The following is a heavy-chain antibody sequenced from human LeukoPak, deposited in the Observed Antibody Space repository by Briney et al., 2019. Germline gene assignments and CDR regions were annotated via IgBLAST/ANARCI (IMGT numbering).Heavy chain of an antibody. J-gene: IGHJ4*02. CDR1: GFTFSSYA. CDR2: ISYDRSNK. CDR3: ARTFQFNSGGNY. V-gene: IGHV3-30*14. Sequence: PGGSLRLSCAASGFTFSSYAMHWVRQAPGKGLEWVAVISYDRSNKYYADSVKGRFTIFRDNSKNTLYLQMNSLRAEDTAVYYCARTFQFNSGGNYWGQGTLVTVSS. D-gene: IGHD4-23*01.